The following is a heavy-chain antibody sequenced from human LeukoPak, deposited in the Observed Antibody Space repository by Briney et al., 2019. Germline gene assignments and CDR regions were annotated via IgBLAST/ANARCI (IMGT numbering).Heavy chain of an antibody. CDR3: AELGITMIGGV. V-gene: IGHV3-48*03. CDR2: ISSSGSTI. Sequence: PGGPWSPSGQAPGSTSISKEMTWAGKAPGKGLEWVSYISSSGSTIYYADSVKGRFTISRDNAKNSLYLQMNSLRAEDTAVYYCAELGITMIGGVWGKGTTVTISS. J-gene: IGHJ6*04. CDR1: GSTSISKE. D-gene: IGHD3-10*02.